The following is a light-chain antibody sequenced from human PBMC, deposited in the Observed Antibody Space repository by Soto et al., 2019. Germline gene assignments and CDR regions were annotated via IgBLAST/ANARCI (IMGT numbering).Light chain of an antibody. J-gene: IGKJ1*01. CDR2: DAS. Sequence: EVVLTQSPATLSLSPGERATLSCRASQSVSSYLAWYQQKPGQAPRLLIYDASNRATGIPARFSGSGSGTDFTLTISSLEPEDFAVYYCQQRIHWWTLGQGTKVDIK. CDR1: QSVSSY. V-gene: IGKV3-11*01. CDR3: QQRIHWWT.